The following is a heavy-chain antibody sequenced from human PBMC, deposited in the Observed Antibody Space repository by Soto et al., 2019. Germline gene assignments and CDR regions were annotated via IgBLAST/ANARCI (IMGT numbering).Heavy chain of an antibody. CDR3: ARGSILGRWLQLRYWSDP. V-gene: IGHV4-34*01. J-gene: IGHJ5*02. D-gene: IGHD5-12*01. Sequence: PSETLSLTCAVYGGSFSGYYWSWIRQPPGKGLEWIGEINHSGSTNYNPSLKSRVTISVDTSKNQFSLKLSSVTAADTAVYYCARGSILGRWLQLRYWSDPWGQGTLVTVS. CDR1: GGSFSGYY. CDR2: INHSGST.